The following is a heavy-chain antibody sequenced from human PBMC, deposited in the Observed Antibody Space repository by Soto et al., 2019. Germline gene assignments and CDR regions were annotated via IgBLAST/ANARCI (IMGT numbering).Heavy chain of an antibody. V-gene: IGHV2-5*01. CDR1: GFSLSTFEVG. J-gene: IGHJ4*02. D-gene: IGHD3-10*01. CDR2: IYWNDDK. Sequence: QITLKESGPTLVEPTQTLTLTCTFSGFSLSTFEVGVGWIRQPPGKALEWLALIYWNDDKSYRPSLKTRLSITKDPYKDQVVLIMTNMDPADAGTYDCALWGGSTAVRGVVAFWGQGALVTVSS. CDR3: ALWGGSTAVRGVVAF.